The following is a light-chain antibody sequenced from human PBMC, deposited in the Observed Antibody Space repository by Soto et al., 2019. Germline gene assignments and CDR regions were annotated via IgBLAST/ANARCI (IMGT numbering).Light chain of an antibody. J-gene: IGKJ1*01. Sequence: IQMTQSPSTLSASVGDRVAITCRASQSIGIWLAWYQQKPGKAPRFLIYKASSLESGVPSRFSGSGSGTEFTLTISSLQPDDFAAYYCLQSKTYPWTFGQGTKVEIK. CDR2: KAS. V-gene: IGKV1-5*03. CDR1: QSIGIW. CDR3: LQSKTYPWT.